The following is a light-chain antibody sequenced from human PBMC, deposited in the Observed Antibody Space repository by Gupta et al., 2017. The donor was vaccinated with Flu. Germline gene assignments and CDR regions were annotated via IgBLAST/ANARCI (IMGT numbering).Light chain of an antibody. V-gene: IGKV1-39*01. CDR1: QTISIY. J-gene: IGKJ2*03. CDR2: GAS. CDR3: QHRDSTPSS. Sequence: DIQMTQSPSSLSASVEDRVTITCRASQTISIYLNWYQQKAGKAPKLLIYGASTVQNGVSSRFSGSGSGTDFTLTISKLQPEEFASYYCQHRDSTPSSFGQGTKLEIK.